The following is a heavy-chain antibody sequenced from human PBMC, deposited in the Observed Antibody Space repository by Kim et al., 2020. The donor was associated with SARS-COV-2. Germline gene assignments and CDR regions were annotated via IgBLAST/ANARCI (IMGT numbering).Heavy chain of an antibody. Sequence: GESLKISCKGSGYSFTNYWISWVRQMPGKGLEWMGRIDPSDSYTTYSPSFQGHVTISADKSISTAYLQWSSLKASDTAMYYCARTNSSSWQGEFDYWGQGTLVTVSS. V-gene: IGHV5-10-1*01. CDR3: ARTNSSSWQGEFDY. J-gene: IGHJ4*02. D-gene: IGHD6-13*01. CDR1: GYSFTNYW. CDR2: IDPSDSYT.